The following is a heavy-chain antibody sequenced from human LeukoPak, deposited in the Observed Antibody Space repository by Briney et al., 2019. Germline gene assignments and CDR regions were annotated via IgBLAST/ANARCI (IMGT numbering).Heavy chain of an antibody. CDR2: ISGSGGST. J-gene: IGHJ4*02. CDR3: AKSLGIAAAAFDY. D-gene: IGHD6-13*01. V-gene: IGHV3-23*01. Sequence: GGSLRLSCAASGFTFSSYAMSWVRQAPGKGLEWVSGISGSGGSTYYADSVKGRSTISRDNSKNTLYLQMNSLRAEDTAVYYCAKSLGIAAAAFDYWGQGTLVTVSS. CDR1: GFTFSSYA.